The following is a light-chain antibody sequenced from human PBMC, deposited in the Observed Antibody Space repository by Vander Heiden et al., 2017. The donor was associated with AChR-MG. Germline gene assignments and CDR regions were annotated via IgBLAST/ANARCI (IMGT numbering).Light chain of an antibody. CDR2: DVN. V-gene: IGLV2-14*03. Sequence: QSALTQPSSVSGSPGPSITISCTGTSSDVVAYDYVSWYQQHPGKAPKLMIYDVNNRPSGVSNRFSGSKSGNTAALTISGLQAEDEADYYCNSYTGSSTRVVFGGGTKLTVL. CDR3: NSYTGSSTRVV. J-gene: IGLJ2*01. CDR1: SSDVVAYDY.